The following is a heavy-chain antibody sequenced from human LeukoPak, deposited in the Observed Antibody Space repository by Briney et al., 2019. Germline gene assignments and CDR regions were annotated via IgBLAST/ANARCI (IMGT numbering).Heavy chain of an antibody. D-gene: IGHD5-12*01. CDR2: VLYDGTNQ. Sequence: GGSLRLSCAASGLTFSNYAMHWVRQAPGKGLEWVAVVLYDGTNQYYADSVKGRFTISRDNSRNTLYLQLNSLRAEDTAVYYCAKNTVATDAWDYWGQGTLVTVSS. J-gene: IGHJ4*02. V-gene: IGHV3-30-3*02. CDR1: GLTFSNYA. CDR3: AKNTVATDAWDY.